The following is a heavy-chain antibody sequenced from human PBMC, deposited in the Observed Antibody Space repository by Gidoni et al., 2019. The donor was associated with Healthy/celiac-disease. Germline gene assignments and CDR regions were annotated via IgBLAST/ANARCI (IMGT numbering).Heavy chain of an antibody. V-gene: IGHV4-4*02. J-gene: IGHJ4*02. Sequence: HEQLQEPGPGLVKPSGTLSRTCADSGGSISSSNGWSWVRQPPGQGLEWIGEVYHSGSTNYNTSLKSRVIISLDKTTSELSLELSSVTAGDTAVYFCASGEGYSGYWGQGTLVTVSS. D-gene: IGHD6-13*01. CDR2: VYHSGST. CDR3: ASGEGYSGY. CDR1: GGSISSSNG.